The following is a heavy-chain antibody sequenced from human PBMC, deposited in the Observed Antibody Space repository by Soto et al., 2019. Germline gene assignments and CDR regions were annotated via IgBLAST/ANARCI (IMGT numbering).Heavy chain of an antibody. CDR2: INDSGIT. J-gene: IGHJ6*02. CDR1: GGSFSGYY. CDR3: ARGRSSVPDRRGVGYYGLDV. D-gene: IGHD3-10*01. Sequence: QVQLQQWGADVLKPSETLSLTCVVNGGSFSGYYWSWIRQSPGKGLEWIGEINDSGITDSNPSLETRVTISVNMSKNQSSLNLNSVTAADSAVYHCARGRSSVPDRRGVGYYGLDVWGQGTTVTVSS. V-gene: IGHV4-34*01.